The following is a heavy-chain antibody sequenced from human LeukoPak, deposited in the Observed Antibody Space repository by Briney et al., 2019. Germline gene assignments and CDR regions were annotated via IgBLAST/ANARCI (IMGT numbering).Heavy chain of an antibody. CDR1: GGSISSHY. CDR3: ARQPIGDFDWLLPNSHLAAGPFDY. V-gene: IGHV4-4*09. J-gene: IGHJ4*02. D-gene: IGHD3-9*01. CDR2: IYTSGST. Sequence: SETLSLTCTVSGGSISSHYWSWIRQPPGKGLEWIGYIYTSGSTNYNPSLKSRVTISVDTSKNQFSLKLSSVTAADTAVYYCARQPIGDFDWLLPNSHLAAGPFDYWGQGTLVTVSS.